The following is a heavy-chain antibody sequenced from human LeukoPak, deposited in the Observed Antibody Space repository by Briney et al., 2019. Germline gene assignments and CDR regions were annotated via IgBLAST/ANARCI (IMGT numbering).Heavy chain of an antibody. CDR3: ARSLTVDIEGVYFDY. D-gene: IGHD5-12*01. V-gene: IGHV1-2*02. CDR2: INPNSGGT. J-gene: IGHJ4*02. Sequence: ASVKVPCKASGYIFTAYYMHWVRQAPGQGPEWMGWINPNSGGTNFGQKFQGRVTMTRDTSISTAYMDLSSLRSDDTAVYYCARSLTVDIEGVYFDYWGQGTPVTVSS. CDR1: GYIFTAYY.